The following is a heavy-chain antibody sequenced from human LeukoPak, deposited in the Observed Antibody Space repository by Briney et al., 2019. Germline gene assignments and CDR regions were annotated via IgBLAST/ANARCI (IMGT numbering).Heavy chain of an antibody. Sequence: ASVKVSCKASGYTFSDYAMHWMRQAPGPRLDWMGWINAGNGNTKHSQKFQGRVTITRDTSANTAYMELSSLRSEDTAVYYCARIRGSRPTEYYFDYWGQGTLVTVSS. J-gene: IGHJ4*02. CDR2: INAGNGNT. V-gene: IGHV1-3*01. D-gene: IGHD1-26*01. CDR1: GYTFSDYA. CDR3: ARIRGSRPTEYYFDY.